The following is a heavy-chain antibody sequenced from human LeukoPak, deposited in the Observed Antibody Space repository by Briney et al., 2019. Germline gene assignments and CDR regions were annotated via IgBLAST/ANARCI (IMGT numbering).Heavy chain of an antibody. J-gene: IGHJ6*02. D-gene: IGHD4-11*01. CDR1: GFTFSSYG. Sequence: GGSPRLSCAASGFTFSSYGMHWVRQAPGKGLEWVAVISYAGSNKYYADSVKGRFTISRDNSKNTLYLQMNSLRAEDTAVYYCAKDSYSKVDYYYYGMDVWGQGTTVTVSS. CDR3: AKDSYSKVDYYYYGMDV. CDR2: ISYAGSNK. V-gene: IGHV3-30*18.